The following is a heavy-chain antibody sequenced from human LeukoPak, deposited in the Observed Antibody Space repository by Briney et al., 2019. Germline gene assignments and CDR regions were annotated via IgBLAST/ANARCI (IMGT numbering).Heavy chain of an antibody. J-gene: IGHJ4*02. V-gene: IGHV4-61*02. Sequence: SETLSLTCTVSGGSISRGSYYWSWIRQPAGTGLEWIGRIYTSGSTNYNPSLKSRVTISVDTSKNQFSLKLSSVTAADTAVYYCARLVSIVVVPAAMMAHYFDYWGQGTLVTVSS. CDR2: IYTSGST. CDR3: ARLVSIVVVPAAMMAHYFDY. D-gene: IGHD2-2*01. CDR1: GGSISRGSYY.